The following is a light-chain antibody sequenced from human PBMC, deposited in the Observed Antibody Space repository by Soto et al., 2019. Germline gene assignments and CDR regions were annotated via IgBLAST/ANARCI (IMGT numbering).Light chain of an antibody. CDR3: QYLNGVPTIT. V-gene: IGKV1-8*01. CDR2: GGY. Sequence: AIRMTQSPSSLSESTGERVTITCLASQGISSYLAWYQHAPGKAPNLLIYGGYTLQSGVPSRFSGSGSGTEFSLTITGLQPEDFATYYCQYLNGVPTITFGQGTRLEIK. J-gene: IGKJ5*01. CDR1: QGISSY.